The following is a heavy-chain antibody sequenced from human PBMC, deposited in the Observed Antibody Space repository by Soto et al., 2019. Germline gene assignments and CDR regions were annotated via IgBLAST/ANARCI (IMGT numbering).Heavy chain of an antibody. J-gene: IGHJ4*02. Sequence: ASLKVSCKASGYTFTSYYMHWVRQAPGQGLEWMGIINPSGGSTSYAQKFQGRVTMTRDTSTSTVYMELSSLRSEDTAVYYCARPVSGTETFDYWGQGTLVTVSS. D-gene: IGHD1-1*01. CDR1: GYTFTSYY. CDR3: ARPVSGTETFDY. CDR2: INPSGGST. V-gene: IGHV1-46*01.